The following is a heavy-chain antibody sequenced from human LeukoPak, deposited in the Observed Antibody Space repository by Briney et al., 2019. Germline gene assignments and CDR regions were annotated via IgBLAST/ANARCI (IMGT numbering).Heavy chain of an antibody. V-gene: IGHV1-69*13. D-gene: IGHD2-15*01. CDR2: IIPIFGTA. CDR3: ARAPRYCSGGICYFSWFDP. Sequence: SVKVLCKSSGGTFSIYAISWVRQAPGQGLEWMGGIIPIFGTANYAQKFQGRVTITADESTSTAYMELSSLRSEDTAVYYCARAPRYCSGGICYFSWFDPWGQGTLVTVSS. J-gene: IGHJ5*02. CDR1: GGTFSIYA.